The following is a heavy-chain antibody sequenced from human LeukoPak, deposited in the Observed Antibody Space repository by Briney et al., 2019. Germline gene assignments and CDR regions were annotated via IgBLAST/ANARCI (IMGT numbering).Heavy chain of an antibody. CDR2: IYYTGST. V-gene: IGHV4-59*12. Sequence: SETLSLTCTVSGGTIITYYWSWIRQAPGKGLEWVGFIYYTGSTNYNPSLKSRVTISLDTSKNQFSLKLTSVTAADTAVYYCARDGYKKGVDYWGQGTLVTVS. CDR1: GGTIITYY. J-gene: IGHJ4*02. CDR3: ARDGYKKGVDY. D-gene: IGHD5-24*01.